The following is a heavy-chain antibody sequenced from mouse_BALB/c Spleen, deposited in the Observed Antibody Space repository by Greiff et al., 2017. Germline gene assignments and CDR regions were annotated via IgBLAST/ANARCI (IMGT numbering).Heavy chain of an antibody. V-gene: IGHV5-4*02. Sequence: EVKLVESGGGLVKPGGSLKLSCAASGFTFSDYYMYWVRQTPEKRLEWVATISDGGSYTYYPDSVKGRFTISRDNAKNNLYLQMSSLKSEDTAMYYCARDLYYGNYYAMDYWGQGTSVTVSS. CDR1: GFTFSDYY. D-gene: IGHD2-1*01. CDR3: ARDLYYGNYYAMDY. CDR2: ISDGGSYT. J-gene: IGHJ4*01.